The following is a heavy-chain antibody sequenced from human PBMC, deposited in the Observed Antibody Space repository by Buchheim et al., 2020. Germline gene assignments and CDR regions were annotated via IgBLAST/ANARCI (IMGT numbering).Heavy chain of an antibody. J-gene: IGHJ1*01. CDR2: TYYRSRWYN. V-gene: IGHV6-1*01. CDR3: ARGVEAVAEEFFQH. Sequence: QVQLQQSGPGLVKPSQTLSLTCAISGYSVSRNSATWNWIRQSPSRGLEWLGRTYYRSRWYNDYAVSVKSRINIKSDTSKNQFSLQLNSVTPEDTAIYYCARGVEAVAEEFFQHWGQGAL. CDR1: GYSVSRNSAT. D-gene: IGHD6-19*01.